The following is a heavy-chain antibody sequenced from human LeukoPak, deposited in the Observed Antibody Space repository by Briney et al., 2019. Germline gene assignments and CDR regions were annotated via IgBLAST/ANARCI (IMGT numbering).Heavy chain of an antibody. V-gene: IGHV3-23*01. D-gene: IGHD1-26*01. CDR3: ARGSGNYRYYLDS. CDR1: GFTFSNYG. J-gene: IGHJ4*02. CDR2: ITSSGIT. Sequence: PGGTLRLSCAASGFTFSNYGMNWVRQAPGKGLEWVSGITSSGITYYADSVKGRFTVSRDNSKNTLYLQMNSLRAEDTAVYYCARGSGNYRYYLDSWGQGALVTVSS.